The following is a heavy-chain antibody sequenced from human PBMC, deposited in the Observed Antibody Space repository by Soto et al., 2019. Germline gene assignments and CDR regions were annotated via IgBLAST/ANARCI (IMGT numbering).Heavy chain of an antibody. CDR1: GYTFNGYF. J-gene: IGHJ4*02. CDR2: INPNSGGT. V-gene: IGHV1-2*04. Sequence: QVQLVQSGAEVKKPVASVKVSCKASGYTFNGYFMHWVRQAPGQGLEWMGWINPNSGGTRYAQSSQGWVTMTRDTSISTAYLELSRLRSDDTAMYYCARGGLEWDSTGGTLFDYWGQGTLVTVSS. D-gene: IGHD6-25*01. CDR3: ARGGLEWDSTGGTLFDY.